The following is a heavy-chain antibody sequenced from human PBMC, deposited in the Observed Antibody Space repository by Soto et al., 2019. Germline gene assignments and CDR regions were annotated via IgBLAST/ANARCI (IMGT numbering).Heavy chain of an antibody. Sequence: GGSLRLSCAASGFTFSSYAMSWVRQAPGKGLEWVSAISGSGGSTYYADSVKGRFTISRDNSKNTLYLQMNSLRAEDTAVYYCARSTVANYDFWSGYYIYFDYWGQGTLVTVSS. V-gene: IGHV3-23*01. D-gene: IGHD3-3*01. CDR1: GFTFSSYA. CDR3: ARSTVANYDFWSGYYIYFDY. J-gene: IGHJ4*02. CDR2: ISGSGGST.